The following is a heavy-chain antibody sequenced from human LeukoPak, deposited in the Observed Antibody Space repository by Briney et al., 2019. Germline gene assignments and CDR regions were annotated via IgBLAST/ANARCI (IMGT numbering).Heavy chain of an antibody. D-gene: IGHD1-26*01. CDR2: IYPGDSDT. Sequence: GESLKISCKGSGYSFTNYWIGWVRQMPGKGLEWIGIIYPGDSDTRYSPSFQGQVTISADKSISTAYLQWSSLKASDTAMYYCARRGIVGGRDDAFDIWGQGTMVTVSS. CDR1: GYSFTNYW. CDR3: ARRGIVGGRDDAFDI. V-gene: IGHV5-51*01. J-gene: IGHJ3*02.